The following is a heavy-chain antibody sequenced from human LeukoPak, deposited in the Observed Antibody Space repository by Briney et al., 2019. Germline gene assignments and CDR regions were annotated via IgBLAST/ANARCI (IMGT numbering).Heavy chain of an antibody. CDR2: ITASGDST. Sequence: GGSLRLSCAGSGFPFSSYPISWVRQPPGKGLEWASAITASGDSTYSADSVKGRFTISRDNSKNTLYLQMNSLRAEDTAVYYCAKDMVPKTYYYDSSGSGAFDIWGQGTMVTVSS. CDR1: GFPFSSYP. V-gene: IGHV3-23*01. CDR3: AKDMVPKTYYYDSSGSGAFDI. D-gene: IGHD3-22*01. J-gene: IGHJ3*02.